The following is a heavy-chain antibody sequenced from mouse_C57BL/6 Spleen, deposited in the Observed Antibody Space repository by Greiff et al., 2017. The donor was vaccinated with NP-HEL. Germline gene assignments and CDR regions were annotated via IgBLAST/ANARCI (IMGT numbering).Heavy chain of an antibody. CDR1: GYTFTDYN. V-gene: IGHV1-18*01. Sequence: VQLQQSGPELVKPGASVKIPCKASGYTFTDYNMDWVKQSHGKSLEWIGDINPNNGGTIYNQKFKGKATLTVDKSSSTAYMELRSLTSEDTAVYYCARSLDYAMDYWGQGPSVTVSS. CDR2: INPNNGGT. J-gene: IGHJ4*01. CDR3: ARSLDYAMDY.